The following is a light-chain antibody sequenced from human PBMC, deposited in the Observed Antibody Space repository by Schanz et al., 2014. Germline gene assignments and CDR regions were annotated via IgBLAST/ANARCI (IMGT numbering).Light chain of an antibody. CDR1: SSDVGGYKY. Sequence: QSALTQPASVSGSPGQSITITCTGTSSDVGGYKYVSWFQQHPGKAPKLLIYDVSNRPSGVSYRFSGSKSGDTASLTISGLQAEDEADYYCSSYRRSNFVVFGGGTKLTVL. CDR3: SSYRRSNFVV. J-gene: IGLJ2*01. CDR2: DVS. V-gene: IGLV2-14*01.